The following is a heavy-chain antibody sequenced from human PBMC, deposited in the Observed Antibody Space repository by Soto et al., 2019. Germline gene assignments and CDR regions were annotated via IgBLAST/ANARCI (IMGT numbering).Heavy chain of an antibody. CDR2: IYWDDDK. V-gene: IGHV2-5*02. D-gene: IGHD3-10*01. Sequence: QITLKESGLTLVKPTQTLTLTCTFSGFSLSTSGVGVGWIRQPPAKALEWLALIYWDDDKRYSPSLENRLTITKDTSRNQVVLTMTIMDPVDTASYYYVRGRGSARSTYFDYWGQGTLVTVS. CDR1: GFSLSTSGVG. J-gene: IGHJ4*02. CDR3: VRGRGSARSTYFDY.